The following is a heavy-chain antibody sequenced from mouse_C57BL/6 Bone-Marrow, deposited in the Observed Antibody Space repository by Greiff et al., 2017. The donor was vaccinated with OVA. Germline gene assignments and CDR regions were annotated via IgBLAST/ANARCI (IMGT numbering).Heavy chain of an antibody. D-gene: IGHD1-1*01. Sequence: QVQLQQPGTELVKPGASVKLSCKASGYTFTSYRMHWVKQRPGQGLEWIGNINPSNGGTNYNEKFKSKATLTVDKSSSTAYMQLSSLTSEDSAVYYCARDYYGSSYERYFDVWGTGTTVTVSS. J-gene: IGHJ1*03. CDR3: ARDYYGSSYERYFDV. CDR2: INPSNGGT. V-gene: IGHV1-53*01. CDR1: GYTFTSYR.